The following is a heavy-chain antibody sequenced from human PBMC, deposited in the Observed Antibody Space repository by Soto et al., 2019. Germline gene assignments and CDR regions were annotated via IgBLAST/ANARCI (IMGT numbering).Heavy chain of an antibody. J-gene: IGHJ6*02. V-gene: IGHV3-23*01. Sequence: GGSLRLSCAASGFTFSSCAMNWVRQAPGKGLEWVSGVSHDGGITNYADSVKGRFTVSRDNSKNMLYLQMNSLRAEDTAVYYCARGIIGLHYYYYGMDGWGQGTTVTVSS. D-gene: IGHD2-15*01. CDR2: VSHDGGIT. CDR1: GFTFSSCA. CDR3: ARGIIGLHYYYYGMDG.